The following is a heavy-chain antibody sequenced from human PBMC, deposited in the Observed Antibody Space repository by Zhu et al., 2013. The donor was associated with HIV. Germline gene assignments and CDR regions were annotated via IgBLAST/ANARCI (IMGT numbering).Heavy chain of an antibody. Sequence: QVQLVQSGAEVKKPGSSMKVSCKTSGGTFSRYSISWVRQAPGQGLEWMGGIIPIFGTTNYAQKFQGRVTITADKSTSTAYMELSSLRSEDTAVYYCTRDPWGYIGSRGAAFDIWGQGTMVTVSS. V-gene: IGHV1-69*14. CDR3: TRDPWGYIGSRGAAFDI. CDR1: GGTFSRYS. CDR2: IIPIFGTT. D-gene: IGHD1-26*01. J-gene: IGHJ3*02.